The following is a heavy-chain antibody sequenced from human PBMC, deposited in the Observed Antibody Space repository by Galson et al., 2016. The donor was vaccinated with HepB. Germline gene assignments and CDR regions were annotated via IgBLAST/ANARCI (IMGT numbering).Heavy chain of an antibody. J-gene: IGHJ3*02. CDR1: TFTFSSYA. V-gene: IGHV3-23*01. CDR3: AKHLESGYSYGSPDAFDI. CDR2: ISGSGSTT. D-gene: IGHD5-18*01. Sequence: SLRLSCAASTFTFSSYAMSWVRQAPGKGLEWVSTISGSGSTTYYADSVKGRFTVSRDNFKNTLYLQMNSLRAEDTAVYYCAKHLESGYSYGSPDAFDIWGQGTMVTVSS.